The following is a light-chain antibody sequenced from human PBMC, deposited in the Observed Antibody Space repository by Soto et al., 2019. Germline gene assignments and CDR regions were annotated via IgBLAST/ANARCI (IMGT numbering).Light chain of an antibody. CDR1: SGDVGGYNY. J-gene: IGLJ2*01. CDR3: SSYTSISTVV. Sequence: QSALTQPASVSGSPGQSITISCTGTSGDVGGYNYVSWYQQNPGKAPKLVIYNVSNRPSGVSDRFSGSKSGNTASLTISGLQAEDEADYYCSSYTSISTVVFGGGTKLTVL. CDR2: NVS. V-gene: IGLV2-14*03.